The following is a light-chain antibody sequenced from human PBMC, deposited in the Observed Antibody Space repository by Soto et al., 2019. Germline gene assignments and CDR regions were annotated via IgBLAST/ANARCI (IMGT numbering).Light chain of an antibody. Sequence: DIQMTQSPSSLSASVGDRVTITCRASHNISNYLNWYRQKPGTAPKLLIYGISSLQPGVPSRFSGSGSGTDFTLTISRLEPEDFAVYYCQQYGSSPPWTFGQGTKVDIK. CDR1: HNISNY. V-gene: IGKV1-39*01. CDR2: GIS. CDR3: QQYGSSPPWT. J-gene: IGKJ1*01.